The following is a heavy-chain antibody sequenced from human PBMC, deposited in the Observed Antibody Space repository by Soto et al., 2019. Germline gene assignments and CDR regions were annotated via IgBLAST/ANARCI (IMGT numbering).Heavy chain of an antibody. CDR3: ARDKAYVGYDY. CDR1: GYTLGAIY. CDR2: VNPIDGET. V-gene: IGHV1-2*02. Sequence: QVQLVQSGAEVKKPGASVKVSCKASGYTLGAIYMHWWRQAPGQGLEWMGYVNPIDGETLYALKFQGRVSMTRDTSVSSVYMELTGLKSDDTAVYFCARDKAYVGYDYWGQGTLVTVSS. J-gene: IGHJ4*02. D-gene: IGHD5-12*01.